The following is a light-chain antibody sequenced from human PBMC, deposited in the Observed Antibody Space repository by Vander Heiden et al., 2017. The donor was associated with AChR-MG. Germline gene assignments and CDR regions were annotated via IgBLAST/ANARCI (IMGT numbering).Light chain of an antibody. V-gene: IGKV2-28*01. CDR1: QSLLHSDGYNY. CDR3: MQALQSPGT. CDR2: LAS. J-gene: IGKJ1*01. Sequence: DIVMTQSPLSLPVTPGEPASITCRSSQSLLHSDGYNYWDWYLQKPGQSPQLLLYLASNRASGVPGRFSGSGSGTHFTLKISRVEAEDVGVYYCMQALQSPGTFGQGTKVENK.